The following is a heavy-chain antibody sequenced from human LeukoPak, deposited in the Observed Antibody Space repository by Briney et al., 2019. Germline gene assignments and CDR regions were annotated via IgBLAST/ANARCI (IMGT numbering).Heavy chain of an antibody. CDR1: GFTFSSYA. Sequence: GGSLRLSCAASGFTFSSYAMSWVRQAPGKGLEWVSAISGSGGSTYYAGSVKGRFTISRDNSKNTLYLQMNSLRAEDTAVFYCAILTVDIVATTSFDYWGQGTLVTVSS. CDR3: AILTVDIVATTSFDY. CDR2: ISGSGGST. J-gene: IGHJ4*02. D-gene: IGHD5-12*01. V-gene: IGHV3-23*01.